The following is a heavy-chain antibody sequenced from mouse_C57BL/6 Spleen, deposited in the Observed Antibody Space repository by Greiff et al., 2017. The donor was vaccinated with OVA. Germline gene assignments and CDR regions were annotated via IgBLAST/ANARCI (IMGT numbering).Heavy chain of an antibody. D-gene: IGHD2-5*01. CDR1: GFTFSSYA. CDR3: ARVGYSNYDYYFDY. Sequence: EVMLVESGGGLVKPGGSLKLSCAASGFTFSSYAMSWVRQTPEQRLEWVANISDGGSYTYYPDNVKGRFTISRDNAKNTLYLQMSHLKSEDTAMYYCARVGYSNYDYYFDYWGQGTTLTVSS. CDR2: ISDGGSYT. J-gene: IGHJ2*01. V-gene: IGHV5-4*03.